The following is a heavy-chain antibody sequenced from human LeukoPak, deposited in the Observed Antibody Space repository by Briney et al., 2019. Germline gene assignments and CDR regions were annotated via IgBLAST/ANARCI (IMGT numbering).Heavy chain of an antibody. D-gene: IGHD6-13*01. Sequence: SVKVSCKAAVGTFSSYAISWVRQAPGQGLEWMGGIIPIFGTANYAQKFQGRVTITADESTSTAYMELSSLRSGDTAVYYCARAGIAAAGSDYWGQGTLVTVSS. CDR1: VGTFSSYA. CDR3: ARAGIAAAGSDY. V-gene: IGHV1-69*13. CDR2: IIPIFGTA. J-gene: IGHJ4*02.